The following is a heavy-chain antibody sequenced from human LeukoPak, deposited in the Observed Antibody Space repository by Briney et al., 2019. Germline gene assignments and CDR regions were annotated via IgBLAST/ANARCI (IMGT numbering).Heavy chain of an antibody. CDR1: GDSITSYY. D-gene: IGHD5-12*01. CDR2: IKQDGSEK. V-gene: IGHV3-7*01. CDR3: ARAGGYASSWAY. Sequence: ETLSLTCTVSGDSITSYYWSWIRQPPGKGLEWVANIKQDGSEKNYVDSVKGRFTISRDNAKNSLELQMNSLRDEDTAVYYCARAGGYASSWAYWGQGTLVTVSS. J-gene: IGHJ4*02.